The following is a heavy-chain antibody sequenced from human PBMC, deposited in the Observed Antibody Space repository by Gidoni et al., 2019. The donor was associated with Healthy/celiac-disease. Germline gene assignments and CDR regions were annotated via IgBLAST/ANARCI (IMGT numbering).Heavy chain of an antibody. CDR2: ISYDGSNK. D-gene: IGHD2-15*01. CDR1: GFTFGSYG. J-gene: IGHJ4*02. CDR3: AKADIVVVVAPDY. V-gene: IGHV3-30*18. Sequence: QVQLVEYGGGVVQPVRSLRLSWAASGFTFGSYGMHWVRQAPGKGLEWVAVISYDGSNKYYADSVKSRFTISRDNSKNTLYLQMNSLRAEDTAVYYCAKADIVVVVAPDYWGQGTLVTVSS.